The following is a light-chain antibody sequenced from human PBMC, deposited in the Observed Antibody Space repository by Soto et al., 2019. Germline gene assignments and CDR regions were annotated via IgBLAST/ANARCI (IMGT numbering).Light chain of an antibody. CDR3: VAWDDSLNGYVV. CDR2: SNN. V-gene: IGLV1-44*01. J-gene: IGLJ2*01. Sequence: QSVLTQPPSASGTPGQRVTISCSGSSSNIGSNTVHWYQQLPGTAPKLVIYSNNQRPPGVPDRFSGSKSGTSASLAISGLQSEDEADYYCVAWDDSLNGYVVFGGGTKLTVL. CDR1: SSNIGSNT.